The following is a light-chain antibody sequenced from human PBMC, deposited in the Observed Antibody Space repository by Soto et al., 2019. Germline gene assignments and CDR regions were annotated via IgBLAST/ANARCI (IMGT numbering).Light chain of an antibody. Sequence: EIVLTQSPGTLSLSPGERATLSCRASQSVSSTYLAWYKQKPGQAPGLLLYGTSNRATGIPDRFSGSGSETDFTLTISRLEPEDFAMYYCQLYVSSPPGYTFGQGNKLEIK. CDR3: QLYVSSPPGYT. CDR2: GTS. V-gene: IGKV3-20*01. CDR1: QSVSSTY. J-gene: IGKJ2*01.